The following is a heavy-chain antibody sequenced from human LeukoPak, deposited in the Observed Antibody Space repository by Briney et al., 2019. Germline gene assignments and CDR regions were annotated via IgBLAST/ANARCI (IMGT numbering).Heavy chain of an antibody. Sequence: SVKVSCKASGGTFSSYAISWVRQAPGQGLEWMGGIIPIFGTANYAQKFQGRVTITADESTSTAYMELSSLRSEDTAVFYCARLTWALSGYYTGIDDDYWGQGTLVTVSS. CDR1: GGTFSSYA. J-gene: IGHJ4*02. CDR3: ARLTWALSGYYTGIDDDY. V-gene: IGHV1-69*13. CDR2: IIPIFGTA. D-gene: IGHD3-3*01.